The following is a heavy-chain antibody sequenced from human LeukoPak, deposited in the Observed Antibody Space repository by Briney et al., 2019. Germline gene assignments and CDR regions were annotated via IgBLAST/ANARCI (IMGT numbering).Heavy chain of an antibody. J-gene: IGHJ3*02. CDR3: AREAVGAFDI. D-gene: IGHD4-23*01. V-gene: IGHV1-18*01. CDR2: ISAYNGNT. Sequence: ASVKVSCKASGYTFTSYGISWVRQAPGQGLEWMAWISAYNGNTKYAQKLQGTVTTTTDTCTSTVYMELRRLRSDDTAVYYCAREAVGAFDIWGQGTMVTVSS. CDR1: GYTFTSYG.